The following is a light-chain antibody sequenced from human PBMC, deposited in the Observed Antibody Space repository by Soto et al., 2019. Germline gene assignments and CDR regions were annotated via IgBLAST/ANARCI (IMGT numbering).Light chain of an antibody. CDR2: AAS. CDR3: QQRYSTSWT. Sequence: DIQLTQSPSFLSPSVGDRGPIPFRASQGINGYLVWYQKKPGKDPKLLIYAASTLQSGVPSRFSGSGSGTEFTLTISRLQTEDFATYYCQQRYSTSWTFGQGTKLDIK. V-gene: IGKV1-9*01. CDR1: QGINGY. J-gene: IGKJ1*01.